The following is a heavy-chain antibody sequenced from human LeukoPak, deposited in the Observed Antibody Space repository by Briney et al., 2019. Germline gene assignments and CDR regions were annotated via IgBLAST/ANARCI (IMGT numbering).Heavy chain of an antibody. J-gene: IGHJ4*02. CDR2: FGPEDGET. V-gene: IGHV1-24*01. D-gene: IGHD3-10*01. CDR1: GYTLTELS. CDR3: ATDHPMYGSGIHY. Sequence: ASVKVSCKVSGYTLTELSIQWVRQAPGKGLEWMGGFGPEDGETIYAQKFQGRVTMTEDTSTDTAYMELSSLRSGDTAVYYCATDHPMYGSGIHYWGQGTLVTVSS.